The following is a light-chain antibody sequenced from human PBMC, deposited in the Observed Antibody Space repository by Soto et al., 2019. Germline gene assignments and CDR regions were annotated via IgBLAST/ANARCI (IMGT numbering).Light chain of an antibody. V-gene: IGKV1-5*03. CDR3: QQYNSYPYT. Sequence: DVQMTQSPSSLSPSVGDRVTITCRASQSFNTWLAWYQQKPGKAPKLLIYKTSILESGVPSRFSGSGSGTEFTLTTSSLQPEDSATYYCQQYNSYPYTFGQGTKLEIK. CDR2: KTS. J-gene: IGKJ2*01. CDR1: QSFNTW.